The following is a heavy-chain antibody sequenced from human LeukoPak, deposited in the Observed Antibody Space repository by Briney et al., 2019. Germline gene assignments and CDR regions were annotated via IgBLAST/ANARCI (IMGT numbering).Heavy chain of an antibody. J-gene: IGHJ4*02. V-gene: IGHV3-74*01. Sequence: PGGSLRLSCAASGFTFSTYCMHWVRQAPGKGPMWGSRICPDGTVTNYADSVKARFIISRDNARNTVYLQMNSLRVEDTAVYYCVRDFRSADYWGQGTLVTVSS. CDR3: VRDFRSADY. CDR2: ICPDGTVT. CDR1: GFTFSTYC.